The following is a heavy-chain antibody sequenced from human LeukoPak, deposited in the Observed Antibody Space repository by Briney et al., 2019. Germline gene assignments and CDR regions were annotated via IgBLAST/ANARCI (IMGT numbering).Heavy chain of an antibody. V-gene: IGHV3-23*01. Sequence: GGSLRLSCAASGFTFSSYAMSWVRQAPGKGLEWGSSISGTGGTTYYAESVKCRFSISRDNSRNPSYLQMSGLRAEDMAVYYCAKSTYVDYPCCSDYWGQGTLITVSS. D-gene: IGHD3-9*01. J-gene: IGHJ4*02. CDR2: ISGTGGTT. CDR3: AKSTYVDYPCCSDY. CDR1: GFTFSSYA.